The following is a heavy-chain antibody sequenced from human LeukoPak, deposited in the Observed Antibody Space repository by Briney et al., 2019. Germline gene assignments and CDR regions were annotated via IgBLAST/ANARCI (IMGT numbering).Heavy chain of an antibody. CDR2: INPNGGGT. Sequence: ASVKVSCKASGYTFTNYYIHWVRQAPGQGLEWMGVINPNGGGTSYRQKFQGRVTMTSDTSTSTVFMELSSLRSEDTAVYYCARESGSSPDYYMDVWGTGTTVTVSS. CDR3: ARESGSSPDYYMDV. J-gene: IGHJ6*03. D-gene: IGHD6-13*01. V-gene: IGHV1-46*01. CDR1: GYTFTNYY.